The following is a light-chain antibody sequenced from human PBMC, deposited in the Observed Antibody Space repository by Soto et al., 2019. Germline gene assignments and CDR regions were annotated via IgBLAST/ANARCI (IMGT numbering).Light chain of an antibody. CDR2: GAS. J-gene: IGKJ4*01. CDR1: QSVNNN. V-gene: IGKV3-15*01. CDR3: QQYYNWPLS. Sequence: ERVMTQSPGTVSVSPGERATLSCRASQSVNNNLAWYQQKPGQAPRLLIYGASTRATGIPARFSGSGSGTDFPLTISRLQSEDFSVYYCQQYYNWPLSFGGGTKVEIK.